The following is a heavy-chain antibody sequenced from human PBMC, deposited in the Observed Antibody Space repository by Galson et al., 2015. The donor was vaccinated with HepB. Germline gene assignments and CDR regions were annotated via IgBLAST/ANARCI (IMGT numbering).Heavy chain of an antibody. D-gene: IGHD3-9*01. J-gene: IGHJ4*02. V-gene: IGHV4-59*05. Sequence: LRLSCAASGFTFSSYWMHWVRQTPGKGLEWIASTYFNGNSYENPSLRSRVSIFVDTSRNEFFLKLRSVTAADTAVYYCAKSPGYWSFDSWAQGTLVTVSS. CDR3: AKSPGYWSFDS. CDR2: TYFNGNS. CDR1: GFTFSSYW.